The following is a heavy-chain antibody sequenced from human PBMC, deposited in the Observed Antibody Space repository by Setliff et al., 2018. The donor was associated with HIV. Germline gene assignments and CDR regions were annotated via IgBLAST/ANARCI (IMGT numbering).Heavy chain of an antibody. CDR1: GYSFTNYW. CDR2: IYPGDSET. Sequence: ESLKISCKGSGYSFTNYWIGWVRQMPGKGLEWMGIIYPGDSETRYSRSFQGQVTISADKSISTAYLQWSSLKASDTAMYYCARQRYYDSSPFDYWGQGTLVTVSS. D-gene: IGHD3-22*01. CDR3: ARQRYYDSSPFDY. J-gene: IGHJ4*02. V-gene: IGHV5-51*01.